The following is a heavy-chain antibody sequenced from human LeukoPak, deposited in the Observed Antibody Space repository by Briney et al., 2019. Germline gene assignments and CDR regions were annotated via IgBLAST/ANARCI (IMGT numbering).Heavy chain of an antibody. Sequence: QTGGSLRLSCAASGFDVMTNYMSWVRQAPGEGLEWVSVISRGADTYYADSVKGRFIIYRDSSTNTVYLQMDRLRAEDAAVYFCVKETPGTTMYYWGQGTLVTVSS. CDR2: ISRGADT. CDR1: GFDVMTNY. CDR3: VKETPGTTMYY. J-gene: IGHJ4*02. D-gene: IGHD4-11*01. V-gene: IGHV3-66*01.